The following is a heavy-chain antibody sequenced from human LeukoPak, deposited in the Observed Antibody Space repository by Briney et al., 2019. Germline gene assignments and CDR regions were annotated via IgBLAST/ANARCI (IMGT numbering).Heavy chain of an antibody. J-gene: IGHJ4*02. CDR3: ARRRSGCYFDY. CDR1: GYRFTTYW. CDR2: IYPGDSDT. V-gene: IGHV5-51*01. Sequence: GESLKISCMGSGYRFTTYWIGWVRHIPGKGLEWMGIIYPGDSDTRYSPSFQGQVTISADKSISTAYLQWSSLKASDTAMYYCARRRSGCYFDYWGQGTLVTVSS. D-gene: IGHD3-22*01.